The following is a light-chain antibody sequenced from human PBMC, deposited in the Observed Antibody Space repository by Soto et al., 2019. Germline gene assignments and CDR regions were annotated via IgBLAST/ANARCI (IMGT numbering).Light chain of an antibody. CDR2: GAS. CDR3: QHYDNSPLT. Sequence: EIVLTQSPGTLSLSAGERATLSCRASQSVSTNYLGWYQQKPGQAPRLLIYGASSRATGIPDWFSGSWAGTDFNLTIKRLEPEDCAVYYWQHYDNSPLTFGGGTKVEIK. V-gene: IGKV3-20*01. CDR1: QSVSTNY. J-gene: IGKJ4*01.